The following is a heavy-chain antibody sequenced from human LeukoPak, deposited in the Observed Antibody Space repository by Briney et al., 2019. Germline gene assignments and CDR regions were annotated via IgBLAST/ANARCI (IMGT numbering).Heavy chain of an antibody. D-gene: IGHD2-2*01. Sequence: PSETLSLTCTVSGGSISSYYWSWIRQPPGKGLEWIGYIYYSGSTNYNPSLKSRVTISVDTSKNQFSLKLSSVTAADTAVYYCARGVGCSSTSCRNWFDPWGQGTLVTVSS. V-gene: IGHV4-59*01. CDR2: IYYSGST. J-gene: IGHJ5*02. CDR3: ARGVGCSSTSCRNWFDP. CDR1: GGSISSYY.